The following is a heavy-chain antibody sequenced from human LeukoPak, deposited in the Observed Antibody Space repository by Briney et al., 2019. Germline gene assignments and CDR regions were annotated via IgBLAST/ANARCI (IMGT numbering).Heavy chain of an antibody. V-gene: IGHV1-18*01. CDR3: AREGGVGPTAPPDYYSYQMYV. CDR1: GYTFISYG. CDR2: ISPYTTKT. Sequence: GASVKVSCKASGYTFISYGITWVRQAPGQGLEWMGWISPYTTKTNYAQSLQGRVTMTTDTSTSTAYMELRSLRSDDTAVYYCAREGGVGPTAPPDYYSYQMYVWGKGTTVTVSS. J-gene: IGHJ6*03. D-gene: IGHD1-26*01.